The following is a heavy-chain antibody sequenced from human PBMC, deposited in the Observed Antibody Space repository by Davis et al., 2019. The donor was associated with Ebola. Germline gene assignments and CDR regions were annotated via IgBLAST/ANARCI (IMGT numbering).Heavy chain of an antibody. D-gene: IGHD1-26*01. J-gene: IGHJ4*02. CDR3: ARVGGATDDY. CDR2: INAGNGNT. Sequence: AASVKVSCKASEYTFTSYAMHWVRQAPGQRLEWMGWINAGNGNTKYSQKFQGRVTITRDTSASTAYMELTSLRSEDTAVYYCARVGGATDDYWGQGTLVTVSS. CDR1: EYTFTSYA. V-gene: IGHV1-3*01.